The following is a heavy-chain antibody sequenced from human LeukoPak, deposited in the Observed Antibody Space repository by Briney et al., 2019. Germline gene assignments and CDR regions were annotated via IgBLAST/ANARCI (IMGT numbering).Heavy chain of an antibody. CDR1: GGTLSSYA. D-gene: IGHD3-22*01. CDR2: IIPIFGTA. V-gene: IGHV1-69*13. J-gene: IGHJ4*02. Sequence: GASVKVSCKASGGTLSSYAISWVRQAPGQGLEWMGVIIPIFGTANYAQKFQGRVTITADESTSTAYMELSSLRSEDTAVYYCARDHYYDSSGYYYWGQGTLVTVSS. CDR3: ARDHYYDSSGYYY.